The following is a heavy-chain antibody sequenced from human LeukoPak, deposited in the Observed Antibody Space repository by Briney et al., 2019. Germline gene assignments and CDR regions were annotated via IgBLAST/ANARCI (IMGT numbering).Heavy chain of an antibody. CDR1: GFTFSDYY. V-gene: IGHV3-11*01. CDR3: ARGNWNHNPHFDY. J-gene: IGHJ4*02. Sequence: PGGSLRLSCAASGFTFSDYYMSWIRQAPGKGLEWVSYISSSGSTIYYADSVKGRFTISRDIAKNSLYLQMNSLRAEDTAVYYCARGNWNHNPHFDYWGQGTLVTVPS. D-gene: IGHD1-14*01. CDR2: ISSSGSTI.